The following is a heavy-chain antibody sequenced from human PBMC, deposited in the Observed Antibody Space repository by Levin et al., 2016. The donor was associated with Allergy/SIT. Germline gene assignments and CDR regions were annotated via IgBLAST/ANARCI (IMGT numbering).Heavy chain of an antibody. V-gene: IGHV3-43*02. CDR2: INGAGSIT. D-gene: IGHD1-26*01. Sequence: GESLKISCAASGFTFDDHAMHWVRQVPGKGLEWVSLINGAGSITDYTDSVKGRFTISRDKSKNSLYLQMNSLRAEDTAVYYCAKAIVGAGGDAFDIWGQGTMATVSS. J-gene: IGHJ3*02. CDR1: GFTFDDHA. CDR3: AKAIVGAGGDAFDI.